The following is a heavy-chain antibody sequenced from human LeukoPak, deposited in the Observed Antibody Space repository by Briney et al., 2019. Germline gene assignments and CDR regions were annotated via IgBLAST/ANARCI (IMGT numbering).Heavy chain of an antibody. CDR2: ISGSSSDI. D-gene: IGHD3-10*01. Sequence: GGSLRLSCAASGFTFSSYGKNWVRQAPGKGLEWVSSISGSSSDIYYADSVKGRFTISRDNAKNSLYLQMNSLRAEDTAVYYCARNPGGYYYMDVWGKGTTVTVSS. V-gene: IGHV3-21*01. CDR1: GFTFSSYG. CDR3: ARNPGGYYYMDV. J-gene: IGHJ6*03.